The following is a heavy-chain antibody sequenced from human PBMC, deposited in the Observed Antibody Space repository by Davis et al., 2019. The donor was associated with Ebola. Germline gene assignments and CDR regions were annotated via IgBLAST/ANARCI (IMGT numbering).Heavy chain of an antibody. D-gene: IGHD2-15*01. CDR3: ARDLVGYCSGGSCYDNWFVP. Sequence: ASVKVSCKASGYTFTGYYMHWVRQAPGQGLEWMGWINPNSGGTNYAQKFQGRVTMTRDTSISTAYMELSRLRSDDTAVYYCARDLVGYCSGGSCYDNWFVPWGQGTLVTVSS. CDR1: GYTFTGYY. J-gene: IGHJ5*02. CDR2: INPNSGGT. V-gene: IGHV1-2*02.